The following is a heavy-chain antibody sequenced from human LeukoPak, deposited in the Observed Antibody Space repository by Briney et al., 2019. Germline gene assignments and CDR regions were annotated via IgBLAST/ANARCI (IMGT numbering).Heavy chain of an antibody. CDR3: AKAYYYGSGSYYNA. Sequence: GGSLRLSCAASGFTFSSYGMHWVRQAPGKGLEWVAVISYDGSNKYYADSVKGRFTIARDNSKNTLYLQMNSLRAEDTAVYYCAKAYYYGSGSYYNAWGQGTLVTVSS. D-gene: IGHD3-10*01. J-gene: IGHJ5*02. CDR2: ISYDGSNK. CDR1: GFTFSSYG. V-gene: IGHV3-30*18.